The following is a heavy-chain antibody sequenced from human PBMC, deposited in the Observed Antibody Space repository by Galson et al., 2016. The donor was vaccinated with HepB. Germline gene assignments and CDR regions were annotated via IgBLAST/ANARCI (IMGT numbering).Heavy chain of an antibody. V-gene: IGHV4-39*01. J-gene: IGHJ4*02. D-gene: IGHD3-22*01. CDR3: ARHPNLSYVDSSGYSPL. Sequence: SETLSLTCTVSGGSINSDNYYWVWIRQPPGTGLEWIGSIYYSGSTYYTSSLKSRVTISVDPSKNQFSLKLSSVSAADTAVYYCARHPNLSYVDSSGYSPLWGQGTLVTVSS. CDR1: GGSINSDNYY. CDR2: IYYSGST.